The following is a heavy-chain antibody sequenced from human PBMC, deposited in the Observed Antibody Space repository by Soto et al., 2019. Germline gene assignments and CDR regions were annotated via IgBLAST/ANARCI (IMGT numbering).Heavy chain of an antibody. D-gene: IGHD6-13*01. J-gene: IGHJ5*02. CDR1: GFTFSSYS. V-gene: IGHV3-48*01. CDR3: ARHPERIAEIGWFDP. CDR2: ISSSSSTI. Sequence: EVQLVESGGGLVQPGGSLRLSCAASGFTFSSYSMNWVRQAPGKGLEWVSSISSSSSTIYYADSVKGRFTISRDNAKNSLYLQMNSLSAEDTAVYYCARHPERIAEIGWFDPWGQGTLVTVSS.